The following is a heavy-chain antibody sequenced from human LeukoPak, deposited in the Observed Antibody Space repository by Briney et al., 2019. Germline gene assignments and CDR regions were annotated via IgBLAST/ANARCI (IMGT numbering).Heavy chain of an antibody. V-gene: IGHV3-30*03. J-gene: IGHJ4*02. CDR2: ISYDGSNK. CDR1: GFTFSSYG. Sequence: GRSLRLSCAASGFTFSSYGMHWVRQAPGKGLEWGSVISYDGSNKYYADSVRGRVTISRENSKNTLYLQMNSLRAEDTAVYHCAREMSPVTAKDSFDYWGQGTLVTASS. CDR3: AREMSPVTAKDSFDY. D-gene: IGHD2-21*02.